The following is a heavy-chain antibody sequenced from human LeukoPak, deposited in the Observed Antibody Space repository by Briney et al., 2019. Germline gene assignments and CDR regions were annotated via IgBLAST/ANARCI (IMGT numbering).Heavy chain of an antibody. D-gene: IGHD1-26*01. CDR1: GGSISSGGYY. CDR3: ARSNSGSYRELDY. V-gene: IGHV4-31*03. CDR2: IYYSGST. Sequence: SETLSLTSTVSGGSISSGGYYWSWIRHHPGKGLEWIGYIYYSGSTYYNPSLKSRVTISVDTSKNQFSLKLSSVTAADTAVYYCARSNSGSYRELDYWGQGALVTVSS. J-gene: IGHJ4*02.